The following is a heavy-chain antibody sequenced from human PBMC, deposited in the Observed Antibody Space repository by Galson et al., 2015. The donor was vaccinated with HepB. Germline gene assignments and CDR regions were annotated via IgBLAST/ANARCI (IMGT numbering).Heavy chain of an antibody. CDR1: GFTFNTYG. CDR2: ISYDGSDK. V-gene: IGHV3-30*18. Sequence: SLRLSCAASGFTFNTYGMHWVRQAPGKGLEWVAVISYDGSDKYYADSVEGRFTISRDNSKNTLYMQMDSLRAEDTAVYYCAKEYNGTGTFYNPLDVWGQGNLVTVSS. D-gene: IGHD3-10*01. CDR3: AKEYNGTGTFYNPLDV. J-gene: IGHJ5*02.